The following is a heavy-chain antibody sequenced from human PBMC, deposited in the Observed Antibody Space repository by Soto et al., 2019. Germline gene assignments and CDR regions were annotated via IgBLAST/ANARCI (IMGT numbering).Heavy chain of an antibody. V-gene: IGHV3-7*01. CDR2: IEQDGSEK. CDR1: GFTFSSYW. D-gene: IGHD6-13*01. J-gene: IGHJ6*02. Sequence: GGSLRLSCAASGFTFSSYWMSWVRQAPGKGLEWVANIEQDGSEKYYVDSVKGRFTISRDNAKNSLYLQMNSLRAEDTAVYYCARVPGVAAAGPHYYYYYGMDVWGQGTTVTVSS. CDR3: ARVPGVAAAGPHYYYYYGMDV.